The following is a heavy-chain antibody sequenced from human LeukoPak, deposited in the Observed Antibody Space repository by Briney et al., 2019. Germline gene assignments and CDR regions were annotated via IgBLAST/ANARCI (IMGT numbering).Heavy chain of an antibody. CDR1: GGTFSSYA. Sequence: SVKVSCKASGGTFSSYAISWVRQALGQGLEWMGGIIPIFGTANYAQKFQGRVTITADKSTSTAYIELSSLRSEDTAVYYCASPARIAAAGAHFDYWGQGTLVTVSS. D-gene: IGHD6-13*01. CDR2: IIPIFGTA. J-gene: IGHJ4*02. V-gene: IGHV1-69*06. CDR3: ASPARIAAAGAHFDY.